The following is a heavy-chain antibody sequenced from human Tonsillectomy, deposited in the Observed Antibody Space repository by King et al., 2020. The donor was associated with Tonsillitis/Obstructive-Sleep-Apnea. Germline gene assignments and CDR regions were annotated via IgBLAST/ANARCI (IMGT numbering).Heavy chain of an antibody. CDR1: GFTFSSYA. CDR2: ISGSGGST. CDR3: PKDLGYCSSTSCYVGGEDAFDI. Sequence: VQLVESGGGLVQPGGSLRLSCAASGFTFSSYAMSWVRQAPGKGLEWVSAISGSGGSTYYADSVKGRFTISRDNSKNTLYLQMNSLRAEDTAVYYCPKDLGYCSSTSCYVGGEDAFDIWGQGTMVTVSS. J-gene: IGHJ3*02. V-gene: IGHV3-23*04. D-gene: IGHD2-2*01.